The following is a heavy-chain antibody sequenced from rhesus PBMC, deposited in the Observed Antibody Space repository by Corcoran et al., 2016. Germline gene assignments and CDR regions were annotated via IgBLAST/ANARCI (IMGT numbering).Heavy chain of an antibody. CDR1: GDSIISGYA. D-gene: IGHD1-26*01. CDR2: IGG. CDR3: ASGLNYGAPNFGLDS. J-gene: IGHJ6*01. V-gene: IGHV4-127*01. Sequence: QVQLKESGPGLVKPSETLSLTCTVSGDSIISGYAWSWIRQPPGKGLGWIGYIGGYSNPALKTRVTISKDTSKNQFSLNLTSVTAADTAVYYCASGLNYGAPNFGLDSWGQGVVVTVSS.